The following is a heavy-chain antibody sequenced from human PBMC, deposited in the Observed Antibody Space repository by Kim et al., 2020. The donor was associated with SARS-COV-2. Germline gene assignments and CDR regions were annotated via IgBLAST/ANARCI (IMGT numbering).Heavy chain of an antibody. J-gene: IGHJ6*02. Sequence: ADSVKGRFTISRDNSKNTLYLQMNSLRAEDTAVYYCAKDFTGPTGQSDVWGQGTTVTVSS. V-gene: IGHV3-23*01. D-gene: IGHD1-26*01. CDR3: AKDFTGPTGQSDV.